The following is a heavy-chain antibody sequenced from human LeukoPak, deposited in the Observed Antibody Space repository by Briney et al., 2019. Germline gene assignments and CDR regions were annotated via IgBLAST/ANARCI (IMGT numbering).Heavy chain of an antibody. Sequence: SETLFLTCAVYGGSFSGYYWSWIRQPPGKGLEWIGEINHSGSTNYNPSLKSRVTISVDTSKNQFSLKLSSVTAADTAVYYCARSFRSQTTAVAGTSVPPPQNWGQGTLVTVSS. D-gene: IGHD6-19*01. CDR3: ARSFRSQTTAVAGTSVPPPQN. V-gene: IGHV4-34*01. CDR1: GGSFSGYY. CDR2: INHSGST. J-gene: IGHJ4*02.